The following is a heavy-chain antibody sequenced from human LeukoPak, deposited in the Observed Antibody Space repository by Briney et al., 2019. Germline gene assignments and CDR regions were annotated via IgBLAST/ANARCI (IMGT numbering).Heavy chain of an antibody. CDR1: GYTFTGYY. V-gene: IGHV1-8*02. CDR2: MNPNSGNT. J-gene: IGHJ5*02. CDR3: ARGGILGYCSSTSCQNWFDP. Sequence: ASVKVSCKASGYTFTGYYMHWVRQATGQGLEWMGWMNPNSGNTGYAQKFQGRVTMTRNTSISTAYMELSSLRSEDTAVYYCARGGILGYCSSTSCQNWFDPWGQGTLVTVSS. D-gene: IGHD2-2*01.